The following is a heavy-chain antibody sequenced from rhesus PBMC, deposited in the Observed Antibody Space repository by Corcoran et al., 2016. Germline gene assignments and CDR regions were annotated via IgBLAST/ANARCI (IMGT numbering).Heavy chain of an antibody. D-gene: IGHD1-44*01. V-gene: IGHV2-174*01. CDR1: GFSLTTSGMG. Sequence: QVTLKESGPALVKPTQTLTLTCTFSGFSLTTSGMGVGWIRQPPGKALEWLAHSYWDDDKRYSTSLKSRRTISKDTSKNQVVLTMTNMDPVDTATYYCARGYSGNYGVDSWGQGVVVTVSS. CDR3: ARGYSGNYGVDS. CDR2: SYWDDDK. J-gene: IGHJ6*01.